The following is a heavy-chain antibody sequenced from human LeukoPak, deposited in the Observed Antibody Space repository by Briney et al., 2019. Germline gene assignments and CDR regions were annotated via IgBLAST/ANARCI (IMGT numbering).Heavy chain of an antibody. CDR1: GYTLTELS. D-gene: IGHD2-2*01. CDR2: FDPEDGET. J-gene: IGHJ4*02. V-gene: IGHV1-24*01. Sequence: GASVKVSCKVSGYTLTELSMHWVRQAPGKGLEWMGGFDPEDGETIYAQKFQGRVTMTEDTSTDTAYMELSSLRSEDTAVYYCATGYCSSTSCYYHFDYRGQGTLVTVSS. CDR3: ATGYCSSTSCYYHFDY.